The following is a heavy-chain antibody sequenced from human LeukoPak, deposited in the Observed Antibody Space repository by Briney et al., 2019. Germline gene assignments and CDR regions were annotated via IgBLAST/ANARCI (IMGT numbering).Heavy chain of an antibody. CDR2: ISSSGSTI. CDR1: GFTFSSYE. CDR3: ARDSTYTAHDYGGENAFDI. Sequence: GGSLRLSCAASGFTFSSYEMNWVRQAPGKGLEWVSYISSSGSTIYYADSVKGRFTISRDNAKNSLYLQINSLRAEDTAVYYCARDSTYTAHDYGGENAFDIWGQGTMVTVSS. J-gene: IGHJ3*02. V-gene: IGHV3-48*03. D-gene: IGHD4/OR15-4a*01.